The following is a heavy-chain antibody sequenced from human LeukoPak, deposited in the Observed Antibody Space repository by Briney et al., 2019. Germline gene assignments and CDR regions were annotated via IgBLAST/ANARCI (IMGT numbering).Heavy chain of an antibody. V-gene: IGHV4-39*01. D-gene: IGHD2-15*01. Sequence: SETLSLTCTVSGGSISSSSYYWAWVRQPPGTGLEWIGSISYSGSTYYNPSLKSRVTISVDTSKNQFSLKLSSVTAADTAVYYCARGGDIVVVVAATGDHYYYYGMDVWGQGTTVTVSS. CDR1: GGSISSSSYY. CDR3: ARGGDIVVVVAATGDHYYYYGMDV. J-gene: IGHJ6*02. CDR2: ISYSGST.